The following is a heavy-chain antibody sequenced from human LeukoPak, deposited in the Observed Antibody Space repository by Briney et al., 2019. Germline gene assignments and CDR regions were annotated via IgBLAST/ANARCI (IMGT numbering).Heavy chain of an antibody. J-gene: IGHJ4*02. CDR3: ARDVSYDYVWGSYRYTGTFDY. D-gene: IGHD3-16*02. V-gene: IGHV1-69*04. Sequence: GASVKVSCKASGGTFSSYAISWVRQAPGQGLEWMGRIIPILGIANYAQKFQGRVTITADKSTSTAYMELSSLRSEDTAVYYCARDVSYDYVWGSYRYTGTFDYWGQGTLVTVSS. CDR2: IIPILGIA. CDR1: GGTFSSYA.